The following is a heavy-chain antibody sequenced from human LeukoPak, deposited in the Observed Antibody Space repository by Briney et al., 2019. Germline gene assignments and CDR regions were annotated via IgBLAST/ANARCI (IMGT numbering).Heavy chain of an antibody. CDR2: INSDGTSS. D-gene: IGHD3-10*01. V-gene: IGHV3-74*01. J-gene: IGHJ4*02. CDR1: GFTFSSYW. Sequence: PGGSLRLSCAASGFTFSSYWMHWVRQAPGKGLVWVTRINSDGTSSSYADSVKGRFTISRDNVKKTLYLQVNSLRAEDTAVYYCAREYGSGSYDYWGQGTLVTVSS. CDR3: AREYGSGSYDY.